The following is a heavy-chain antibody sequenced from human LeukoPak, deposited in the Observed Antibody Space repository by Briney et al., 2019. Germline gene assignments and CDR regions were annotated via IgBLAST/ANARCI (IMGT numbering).Heavy chain of an antibody. Sequence: PSETLSLTCAVYGGSFSGYYWSWIRQPPGKGLEWIGEINHSGSTNYNTSLKSRVTISVDTSKNQFSLKLSSVTAADTAVYYCARGRGYDSSGYDYWGQGTIVTVSS. J-gene: IGHJ4*02. D-gene: IGHD3-22*01. CDR2: INHSGST. V-gene: IGHV4-34*01. CDR1: GGSFSGYY. CDR3: ARGRGYDSSGYDY.